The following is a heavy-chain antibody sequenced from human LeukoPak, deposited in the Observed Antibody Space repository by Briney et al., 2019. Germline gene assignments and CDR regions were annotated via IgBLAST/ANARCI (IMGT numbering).Heavy chain of an antibody. V-gene: IGHV1-18*01. J-gene: IGHJ4*02. D-gene: IGHD7-27*01. CDR2: INAYNDNT. Sequence: GVSVKVSCKASGYTFTSYGISWVRQAPGQGLEWMGWINAYNDNTNYAQKFQGRVTMTTDTSTSTAYMELRSLRSDDTAVFYCARDTLPWGPVGYWGQGTLVTVSS. CDR3: ARDTLPWGPVGY. CDR1: GYTFTSYG.